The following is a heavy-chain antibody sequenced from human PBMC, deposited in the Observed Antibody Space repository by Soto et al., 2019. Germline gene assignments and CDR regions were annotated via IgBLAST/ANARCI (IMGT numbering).Heavy chain of an antibody. Sequence: QVQLVQSGAEVKKPGASVRVSCKASGYTFTSYGISWVRQAPGQGLEWMGWISAYNGNTNYAQKLKGRVTMTTETSTSAAYMELRSLRSDDTAVYYCARDPNVDPTYYYGMDVWGQGTTVPVSS. CDR1: GYTFTSYG. D-gene: IGHD5-12*01. J-gene: IGHJ6*02. CDR2: ISAYNGNT. V-gene: IGHV1-18*01. CDR3: ARDPNVDPTYYYGMDV.